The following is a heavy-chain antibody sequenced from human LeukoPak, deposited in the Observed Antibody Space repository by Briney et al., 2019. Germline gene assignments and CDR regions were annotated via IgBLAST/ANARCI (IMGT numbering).Heavy chain of an antibody. CDR3: AKVAEAAAFDA. V-gene: IGHV3-21*06. J-gene: IGHJ4*02. D-gene: IGHD6-13*01. CDR1: GFTFSTYS. Sequence: PGGSLRLSCAASGFTFSTYSMSWVRQAPGQGLEWVSSISSNSRYIYYEDSMRGRFTISRDNAKNPLYLQMNSLKPEDTAVYYCAKVAEAAAFDAWGQGTLVTVSS. CDR2: ISSNSRYI.